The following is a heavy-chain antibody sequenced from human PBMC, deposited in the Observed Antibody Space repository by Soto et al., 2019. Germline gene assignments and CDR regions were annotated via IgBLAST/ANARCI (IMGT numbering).Heavy chain of an antibody. J-gene: IGHJ4*02. Sequence: GGSLRLSCAGCGLTFSHAWMRWVLQAPGEGLEWVGRIKSNTEGGTTAYAAPVKGRFTISRDDSKNTLYLEMNRLKTGDTAMYYCTTEAPGYCSGGSRYAIDYWGQGNLVSVSS. V-gene: IGHV3-15*01. CDR1: GLTFSHAW. D-gene: IGHD2-15*01. CDR3: TTEAPGYCSGGSRYAIDY. CDR2: IKSNTEGGTT.